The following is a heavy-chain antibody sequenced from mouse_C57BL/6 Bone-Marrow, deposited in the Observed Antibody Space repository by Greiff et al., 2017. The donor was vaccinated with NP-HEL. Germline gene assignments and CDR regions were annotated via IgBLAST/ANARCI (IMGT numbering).Heavy chain of an antibody. J-gene: IGHJ4*01. CDR1: GFTFSDFY. V-gene: IGHV7-1*01. D-gene: IGHD2-1*01. CDR2: SRNKANDYTT. Sequence: EVKVVESGGGLVQSGRSLRLSCATSGFTFSDFYMEWVRQAPGKGLEWIAASRNKANDYTTEYSASVKGRFIVSRDTSQSILYLQMNALRAEDTAIYYCARDARGNYPYYYAMDYWGQGTSVTVSS. CDR3: ARDARGNYPYYYAMDY.